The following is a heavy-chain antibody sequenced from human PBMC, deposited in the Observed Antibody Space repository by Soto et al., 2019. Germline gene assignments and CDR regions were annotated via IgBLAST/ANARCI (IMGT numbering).Heavy chain of an antibody. V-gene: IGHV3-30*18. CDR2: VFFDGNYK. Sequence: QVQFMQSGGGVVQPGKSLRLSCATSGITFSRYAMHWVRQAPGKRLEWVAVVFFDGNYKNCGDSVKGRFTVSRDNSKNTTYLQMHGLRPEDTAVYYCTKGGTVPFDYWGQGSLVTVSS. D-gene: IGHD3-16*01. CDR3: TKGGTVPFDY. CDR1: GITFSRYA. J-gene: IGHJ4*02.